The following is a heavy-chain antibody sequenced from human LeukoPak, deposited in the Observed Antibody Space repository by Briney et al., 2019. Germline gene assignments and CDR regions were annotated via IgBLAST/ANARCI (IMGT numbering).Heavy chain of an antibody. D-gene: IGHD3-10*01. CDR1: GFTFGTFW. CDR3: ARDLVYYYGSGSYLDY. Sequence: PGGTLRLSCEASGFTFGTFWMSWVRQAPGKGLEWVANINQGGETDYVDSVKGRFTISRDNSKNTLYLQMNSLRAEDTAVYYCARDLVYYYGSGSYLDYWGQGTLVTVSS. J-gene: IGHJ4*02. V-gene: IGHV3-7*01. CDR2: INQGGET.